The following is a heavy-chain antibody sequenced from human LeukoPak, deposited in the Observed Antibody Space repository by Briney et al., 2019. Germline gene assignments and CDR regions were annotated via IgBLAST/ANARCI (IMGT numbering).Heavy chain of an antibody. CDR2: INPDSGGT. CDR3: ARVVSVDIVATSHFDY. J-gene: IGHJ4*02. Sequence: ASVKVSCKASGYTFTGYYMHWVRQAPGQGLEWMGWINPDSGGTNYAQKFQGRVTMTRDTSISAAYMELSRLRSDDTAVYYCARVVSVDIVATSHFDYWGQGTLVTVSS. CDR1: GYTFTGYY. V-gene: IGHV1-2*02. D-gene: IGHD5-12*01.